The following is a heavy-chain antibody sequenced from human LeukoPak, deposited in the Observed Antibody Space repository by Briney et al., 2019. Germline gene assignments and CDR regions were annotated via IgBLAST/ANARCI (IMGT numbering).Heavy chain of an antibody. Sequence: GGSLRLSCAASGFTVSSNEMSWVRQAPGKGLEWVSSISGGSTYYADSRKGRFTISRDNSKNTLYLQMGSLRAEDMAVYYCARGTYDFWSGYNWFDPWGQGTLVTVSS. CDR3: ARGTYDFWSGYNWFDP. D-gene: IGHD3-3*01. CDR2: ISGGST. V-gene: IGHV3-38-3*01. CDR1: GFTVSSNE. J-gene: IGHJ5*02.